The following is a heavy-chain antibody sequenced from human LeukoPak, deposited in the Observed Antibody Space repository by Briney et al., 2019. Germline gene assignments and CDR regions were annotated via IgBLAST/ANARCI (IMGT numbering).Heavy chain of an antibody. CDR1: GGSISSGGYH. CDR3: ARAFPFDDYGDPDAFDI. J-gene: IGHJ3*02. V-gene: IGHV4-30-2*01. Sequence: PSQTLSLTCAVSGGSISSGGYHWSWIRQPPGKALEWIGNIYQSGTTYYNPSLKSRVTISVDRSKNQFSLKLSSVTAADTAVYYCARAFPFDDYGDPDAFDIWGQGTMVTVSS. CDR2: IYQSGTT. D-gene: IGHD4-17*01.